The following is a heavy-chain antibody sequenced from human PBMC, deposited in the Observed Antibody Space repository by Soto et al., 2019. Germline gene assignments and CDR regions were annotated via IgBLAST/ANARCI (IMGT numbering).Heavy chain of an antibody. J-gene: IGHJ6*02. D-gene: IGHD3-22*01. CDR1: GYTFTRSG. CDR3: ARGYYDSSGYLVSYYYYYGMDV. V-gene: IGHV1-18*01. Sequence: GASVKVSCKASGYTFTRSGISWVRQAPGQGLEWMGWISTYNGDTNYAQKLQGRVTMTTDTSTSTAYMELRSLRSDDTAVYYCARGYYDSSGYLVSYYYYYGMDVWGQGTTVTSP. CDR2: ISTYNGDT.